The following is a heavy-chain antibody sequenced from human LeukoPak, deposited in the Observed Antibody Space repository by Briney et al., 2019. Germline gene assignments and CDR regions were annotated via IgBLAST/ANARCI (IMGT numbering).Heavy chain of an antibody. V-gene: IGHV4-38-2*02. CDR3: ARMQGGSGAYYDYYMDV. D-gene: IGHD3-22*01. CDR2: MYHSGST. J-gene: IGHJ6*03. CDR1: GYSISSGYY. Sequence: SETLSLTCTVSGYSISSGYYWGWIRQPPGKGLEWIASMYHSGSTDYNPSLKSRVTISVDTSKNQFSPKLSSVTAADTAVYYCARMQGGSGAYYDYYMDVWGKGTTVTISS.